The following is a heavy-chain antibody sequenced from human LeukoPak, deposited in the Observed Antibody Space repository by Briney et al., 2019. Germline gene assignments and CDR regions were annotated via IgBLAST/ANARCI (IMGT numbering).Heavy chain of an antibody. CDR1: GYTFTSYG. J-gene: IGHJ4*02. CDR2: ISAYNGNT. V-gene: IGHV1-18*01. D-gene: IGHD5-12*01. CDR3: ARSGYGGRTPYYFDY. Sequence: ASVKVSCKASGYTFTSYGISWVRQAPGQGLEWVGWISAYNGNTNYAQKLQGRVTMTTDTSTSTAYMELRSPRSDDTAVYYCARSGYGGRTPYYFDYWGQGTLVTVSS.